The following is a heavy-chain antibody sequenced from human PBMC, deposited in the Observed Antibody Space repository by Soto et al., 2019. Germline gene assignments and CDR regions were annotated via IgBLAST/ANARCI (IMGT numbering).Heavy chain of an antibody. J-gene: IGHJ5*02. V-gene: IGHV1-2*04. Sequence: GASLKVSCKASGYTFTGYYMHWVRQAPGQGLEWMGWINPNSGGTNYAQKFQGWVTMTRDTSISTAYMELSRLRSDDTAVYYCARSPGWYPRGDCYLVDPWGQGTLVTVSS. CDR2: INPNSGGT. CDR1: GYTFTGYY. CDR3: ARSPGWYPRGDCYLVDP. D-gene: IGHD2-21*02.